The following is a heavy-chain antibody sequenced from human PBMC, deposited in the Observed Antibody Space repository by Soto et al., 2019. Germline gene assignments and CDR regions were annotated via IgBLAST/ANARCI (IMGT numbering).Heavy chain of an antibody. J-gene: IGHJ4*02. D-gene: IGHD6-25*01. CDR3: VRDKSGFDY. Sequence: ASVKVSCKTSGYTFTNNYMHWVRQAPGQGLEWMGMIYPNGGTTDYAQKFQGRVTMTSDTSTTTVYMELSSLTADDRAVYYCVRDKSGFDYWGQGTVVTVSS. CDR2: IYPNGGTT. V-gene: IGHV1-46*03. CDR1: GYTFTNNY.